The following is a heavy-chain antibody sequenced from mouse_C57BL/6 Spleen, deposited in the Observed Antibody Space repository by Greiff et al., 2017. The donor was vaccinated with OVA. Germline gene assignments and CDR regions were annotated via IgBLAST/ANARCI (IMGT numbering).Heavy chain of an antibody. CDR2: IWSGGRT. D-gene: IGHD1-1*01. V-gene: IGHV2-2*01. J-gene: IGHJ4*01. CDR1: GFSLTSYG. Sequence: VHLVESGPGLVQPSQSLSITCTVSGFSLTSYGVHWVRQSPGKGLEWLGVIWSGGRTDYNADFISRLSISKDNSKIQVFFKMSGLQADDTAIYYSARYDNGSSYEAMDYGGQGTSVTVSS. CDR3: ARYDNGSSYEAMDY.